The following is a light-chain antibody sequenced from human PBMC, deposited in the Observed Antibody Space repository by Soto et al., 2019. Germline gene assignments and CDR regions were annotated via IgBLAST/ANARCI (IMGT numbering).Light chain of an antibody. CDR2: KAS. Sequence: DIQMTQSPSTLSASVGDRVTITCRASQSITTYLALYQHKQGKAPKLLIYKASILEIGVTSRLSVSGSGTEFNLTLCSLHPDDFATYYCHPYDSYPYTFGQGTKLEIK. V-gene: IGKV1-5*03. CDR1: QSITTY. J-gene: IGKJ2*01. CDR3: HPYDSYPYT.